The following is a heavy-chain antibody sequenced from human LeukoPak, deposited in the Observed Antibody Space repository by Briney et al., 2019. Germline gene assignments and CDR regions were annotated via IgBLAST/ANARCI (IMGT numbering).Heavy chain of an antibody. CDR2: INPNSDGT. J-gene: IGHJ6*02. V-gene: IGHV1-2*02. D-gene: IGHD2-2*01. CDR3: ARDPVPAAMSYYYYYGMDV. Sequence: ASVKVSCKASGYTFTGYYMHWVRQAPGQGLEWMGWINPNSDGTNYAQKFQGRVTMTRDTSISTAYMELSRLRSDDTAVYYCARDPVPAAMSYYYYYGMDVWGQGTTVTVSS. CDR1: GYTFTGYY.